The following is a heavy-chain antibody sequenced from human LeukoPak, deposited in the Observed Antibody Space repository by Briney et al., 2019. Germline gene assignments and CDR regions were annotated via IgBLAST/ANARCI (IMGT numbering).Heavy chain of an antibody. D-gene: IGHD4-23*01. V-gene: IGHV3-7*01. CDR3: ARVQTLTTVGVFDY. Sequence: GGSLRLSCAASGFTFSSYWMSWVRQAPGKGLEWVANIKQDGSEKYYVDSVKGRFTISRDNAKNSLYLQMNSLRAEDTAVYYCARVQTLTTVGVFDYWGQGTLVTVSS. J-gene: IGHJ4*02. CDR2: IKQDGSEK. CDR1: GFTFSSYW.